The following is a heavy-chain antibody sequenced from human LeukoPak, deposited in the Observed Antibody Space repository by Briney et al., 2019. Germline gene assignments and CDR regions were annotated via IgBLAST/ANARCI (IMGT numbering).Heavy chain of an antibody. CDR3: ARGGTVATITEGWFDP. CDR1: GFTFSSYS. Sequence: GGSLRLSCAASGFTFSSYSMNWVRQAPGKGLEWVSSISSSRSYIYYADSVKGRFTISRDNAKNSLYLQMNSLRAEDTAVYYCARGGTVATITEGWFDPWGQGTLVTVSS. CDR2: ISSSRSYI. D-gene: IGHD5-12*01. J-gene: IGHJ5*02. V-gene: IGHV3-21*01.